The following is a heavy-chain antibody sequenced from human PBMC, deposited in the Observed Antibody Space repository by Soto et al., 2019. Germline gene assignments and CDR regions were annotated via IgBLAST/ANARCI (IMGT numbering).Heavy chain of an antibody. CDR2: VTASGGGT. CDR1: GFIFNNYA. Sequence: PGGSLRLSCAASGFIFNNYAMTWVRQAPGKGLEWVSTVTASGGGTFYANSVKGRFTISRDNSRNTLHLQMSSLRVEDTPLYYCAKALVPALTAKFGNWGQGTLVTVSS. D-gene: IGHD3-16*01. CDR3: AKALVPALTAKFGN. J-gene: IGHJ4*02. V-gene: IGHV3-23*01.